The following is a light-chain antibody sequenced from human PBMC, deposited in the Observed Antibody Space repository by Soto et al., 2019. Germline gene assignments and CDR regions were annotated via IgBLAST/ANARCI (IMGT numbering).Light chain of an antibody. Sequence: EIVMTQSPGTLSVSPGEGVTLSCRASQSITTNLAWYQQKPGQTPRLLIYGVSTRASGIPGRFSGSGSGTDLTLTISILQSEDSAVYYCQQYLDWPLTFGGGTKVEI. V-gene: IGKV3-15*01. CDR1: QSITTN. CDR2: GVS. CDR3: QQYLDWPLT. J-gene: IGKJ4*01.